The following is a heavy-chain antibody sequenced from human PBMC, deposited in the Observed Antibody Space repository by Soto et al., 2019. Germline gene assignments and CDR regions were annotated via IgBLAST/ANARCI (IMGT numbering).Heavy chain of an antibody. V-gene: IGHV4-34*01. CDR2: INHSGST. Sequence: SETLSLTCAVYGGSFSGYYWSWIRQPPGKGLEWIGEINHSGSTNYNPSLKSRVTISVDTSKNQFSLTLSSVTAADTAVYYCARGPTLGVVPAATYFDYWGQGTLVTVSS. D-gene: IGHD2-2*01. J-gene: IGHJ4*02. CDR3: ARGPTLGVVPAATYFDY. CDR1: GGSFSGYY.